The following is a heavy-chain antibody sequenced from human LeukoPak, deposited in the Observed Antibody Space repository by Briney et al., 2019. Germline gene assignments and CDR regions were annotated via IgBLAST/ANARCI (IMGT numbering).Heavy chain of an antibody. V-gene: IGHV3-21*01. J-gene: IGHJ4*02. CDR3: ARAPDTAMVTPIDY. CDR2: ISSSSYI. D-gene: IGHD5-18*01. Sequence: GGSLRLSCAASGFTFSSYSMYWVRQAPGKGLEWVSSISSSSYIYYADSVKGRFTISRDNAKNSLYLQMNSLRAEDTAVYYCARAPDTAMVTPIDYWGQGTLVTVSS. CDR1: GFTFSSYS.